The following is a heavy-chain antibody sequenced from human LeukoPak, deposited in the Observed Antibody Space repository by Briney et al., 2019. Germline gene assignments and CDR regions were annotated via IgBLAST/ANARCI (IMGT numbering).Heavy chain of an antibody. CDR1: GFTFSSYW. CDR3: ARVLVGATLYYFDY. V-gene: IGHV3-7*03. D-gene: IGHD1-26*01. Sequence: GGSLRLSCAASGFTFSSYWMSWARQAPGKGLEWVANIKQDGSEKYYVDSVKGRFTISRDNAKNSLYLQMNSLRAEDTAVYYCARVLVGATLYYFDYWGQGTLVTVSS. J-gene: IGHJ4*02. CDR2: IKQDGSEK.